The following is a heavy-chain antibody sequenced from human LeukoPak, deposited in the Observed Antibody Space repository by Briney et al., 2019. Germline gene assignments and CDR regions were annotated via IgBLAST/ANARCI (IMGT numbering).Heavy chain of an antibody. CDR3: ARDIYYDILTGPYYYGMDV. D-gene: IGHD3-9*01. CDR2: MSSSSSYI. J-gene: IGHJ6*02. Sequence: GGSLRLSCAASGFTFSSYSMNWVRQAPGKGLEWVSSMSSSSSYIYYADSVKGRFTISRDNAKNSLYLQMNSLRAEDTAVYYCARDIYYDILTGPYYYGMDVWGQGTTVTVSS. CDR1: GFTFSSYS. V-gene: IGHV3-21*01.